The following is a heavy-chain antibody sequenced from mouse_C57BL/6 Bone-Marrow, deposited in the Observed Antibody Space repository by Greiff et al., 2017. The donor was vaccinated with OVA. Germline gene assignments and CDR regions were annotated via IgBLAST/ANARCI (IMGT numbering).Heavy chain of an antibody. CDR1: GFNIKDYY. CDR3: ASGNYGGWYFGV. CDR2: IDPEDGDT. Sequence: EVKLQESGAELVRPGASVKLPCTASGFNIKDYYMHWVKQRPEQGLEWIGRIDPEDGDTVYAPKFQGKATMTADTSSNTAYLQLSSLTSEDTAVYYCASGNYGGWYFGVWGTGTTVTDSS. V-gene: IGHV14-1*01. D-gene: IGHD2-1*01. J-gene: IGHJ1*03.